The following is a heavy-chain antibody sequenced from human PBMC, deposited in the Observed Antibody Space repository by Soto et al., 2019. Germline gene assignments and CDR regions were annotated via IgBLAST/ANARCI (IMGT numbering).Heavy chain of an antibody. CDR2: IYPGDSDT. J-gene: IGHJ6*03. V-gene: IGHV5-51*01. Sequence: VQSLKVSWKGSGYSLTSYWIGWARQMPGKGLEWMGIIYPGDSDTRYSPSFQGQVTISADKSISTAYLQWSSLKASDTAMYYCARHGRLLNPDGGGYYMDVWGKGTTVTVSS. D-gene: IGHD3-3*01. CDR1: GYSLTSYW. CDR3: ARHGRLLNPDGGGYYMDV.